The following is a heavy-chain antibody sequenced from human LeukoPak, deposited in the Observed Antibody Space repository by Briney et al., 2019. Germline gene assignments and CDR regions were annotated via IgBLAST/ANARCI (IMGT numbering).Heavy chain of an antibody. Sequence: ASVKVSCKTSGYTFTRYHIHWVRQAPGQGLEWMGVINPSGGTTTYVQNFQGRVTMTRDTSTITVYMELSSLRSDDTAVYYCAREAIFGVVREYYFDYWGQGTLVTVS. V-gene: IGHV1-46*01. CDR2: INPSGGTT. CDR1: GYTFTRYH. CDR3: AREAIFGVVREYYFDY. D-gene: IGHD3-3*01. J-gene: IGHJ4*02.